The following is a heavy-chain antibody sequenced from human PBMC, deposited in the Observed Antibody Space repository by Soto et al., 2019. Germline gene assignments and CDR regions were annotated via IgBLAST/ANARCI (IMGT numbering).Heavy chain of an antibody. CDR1: GFTFSSYG. J-gene: IGHJ4*02. V-gene: IGHV3-30*18. CDR2: ISYDGSNK. Sequence: QVQLVESGGGVVQPGSSLRLSCAASGFTFSSYGMHWVRQAPGKGLEWVAVISYDGSNKYYADSVKGRFTISRDNSKNTLYLQMNSLRAEDTDVYYCAKNFDYWGQGTLVTVSS. CDR3: AKNFDY.